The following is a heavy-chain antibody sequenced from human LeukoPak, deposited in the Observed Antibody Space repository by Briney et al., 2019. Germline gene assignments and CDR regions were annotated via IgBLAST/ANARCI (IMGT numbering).Heavy chain of an antibody. Sequence: SETLSLTCTVSGGSISSYYWSWIRQPPGKGLERIGYIYYSGSTYYNPSLKSRVTISVDTSRNQFSLKLSSVTAADTAVYYCARWYGDYPPNYYFDYWGQGTLVAVSS. CDR1: GGSISSYY. CDR3: ARWYGDYPPNYYFDY. V-gene: IGHV4-59*06. J-gene: IGHJ4*02. D-gene: IGHD4-17*01. CDR2: IYYSGST.